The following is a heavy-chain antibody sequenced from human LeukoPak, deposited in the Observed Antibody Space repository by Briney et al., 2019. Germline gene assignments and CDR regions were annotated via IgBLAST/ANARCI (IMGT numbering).Heavy chain of an antibody. CDR2: ISGSDVST. V-gene: IGHV3-23*01. CDR3: ARDHISRDTMVRGTGPFDI. Sequence: PGGSLRLSCATSGFTFSGYAMSWVRQAPGKGLEWVSGISGSDVSTYYADPVKGRFTVSRDNSKNTLYLQMNSLRAEDTAVYYCARDHISRDTMVRGTGPFDIWGQGTMVTVSS. J-gene: IGHJ3*02. CDR1: GFTFSGYA. D-gene: IGHD3-10*01.